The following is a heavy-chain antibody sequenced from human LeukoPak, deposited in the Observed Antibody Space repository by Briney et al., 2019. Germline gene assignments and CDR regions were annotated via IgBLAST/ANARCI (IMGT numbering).Heavy chain of an antibody. V-gene: IGHV3-66*01. CDR3: ASDATTVVTRDAFDI. J-gene: IGHJ3*02. CDR2: IYSGGST. D-gene: IGHD4-23*01. Sequence: GGSLRLSCAASEFSVGSNYMTWVRQAPGKGLEWVSLIYSGGSTYYADSVKGRFTISRDNSKNTLYLQMNSLRAEDTAVYYCASDATTVVTRDAFDIWGQGTMVTVSS. CDR1: EFSVGSNY.